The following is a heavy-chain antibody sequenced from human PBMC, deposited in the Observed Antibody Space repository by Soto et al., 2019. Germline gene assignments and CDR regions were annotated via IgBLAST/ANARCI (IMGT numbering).Heavy chain of an antibody. D-gene: IGHD3-16*01. Sequence: QVQLVESGGGVVQPGRSLRLSCAASGFIFSGNGMHWVRQAPGKGLEWVAMIWFDGGQQRYADSVQGRFIISRDNSKSRLDLEMNRLRVEDTAVYYCARDRNDNAYFDWGQGTLVTVSS. V-gene: IGHV3-33*01. CDR2: IWFDGGQQ. CDR1: GFIFSGNG. J-gene: IGHJ4*02. CDR3: ARDRNDNAYFD.